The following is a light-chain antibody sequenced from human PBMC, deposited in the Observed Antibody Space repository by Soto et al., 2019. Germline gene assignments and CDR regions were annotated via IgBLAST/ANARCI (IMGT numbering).Light chain of an antibody. V-gene: IGLV6-57*04. J-gene: IGLJ2*01. CDR1: SGSIASNY. CDR3: QSYHSGNVV. CDR2: EDN. Sequence: NFMLTQPHSVSESPGKTVTISCTRSSGSIASNYVQWYQQRPGSAPTPVIDEDNERPSGVPDRFSGSIDSSSNSASLTISGLKNDDEADYYCQSYHSGNVVFGGGTKLTVL.